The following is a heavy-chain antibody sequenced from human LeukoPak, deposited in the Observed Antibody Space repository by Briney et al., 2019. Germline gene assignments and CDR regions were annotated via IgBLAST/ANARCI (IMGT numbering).Heavy chain of an antibody. D-gene: IGHD3-16*01. J-gene: IGHJ4*02. V-gene: IGHV3-7*04. CDR3: AGGLWTFDY. Sequence: GGSLRLSCAASGFTFSRYWMTWVRQAPGKGLEWVANIKEDGSEKYYADSVKGRFTISRDNAKNSLYLQMKSLRGEDTAVYYCAGGLWTFDYWGQGILVTVSS. CDR1: GFTFSRYW. CDR2: IKEDGSEK.